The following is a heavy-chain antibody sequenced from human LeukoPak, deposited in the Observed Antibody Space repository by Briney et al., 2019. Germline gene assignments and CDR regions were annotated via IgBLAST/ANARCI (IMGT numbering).Heavy chain of an antibody. J-gene: IGHJ4*02. V-gene: IGHV3-23*01. Sequence: SGGSLRLSCAASGFTFSSYAMSWVCQAPGKGLEWVSAISGSGGSTYYADSVKGRFTISRDNSKNTLYLQMNSLRAEDTAVYYCAKDTTTMIVVVIIDYWGQGTLVTVSS. CDR3: AKDTTTMIVVVIIDY. D-gene: IGHD3-22*01. CDR2: ISGSGGST. CDR1: GFTFSSYA.